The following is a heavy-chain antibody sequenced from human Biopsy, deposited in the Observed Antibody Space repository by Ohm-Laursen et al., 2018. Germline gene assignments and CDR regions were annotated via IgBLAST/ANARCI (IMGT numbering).Heavy chain of an antibody. D-gene: IGHD1-1*01. CDR3: ARTRAHNFGALEF. V-gene: IGHV2-70*04. Sequence: PTQTLTLTCSSSGFSLSSTGMRISWVRQPPGKALECLGRIDWDDDKFYSPSLETRLSLSKDTTTNQVVLALTDVDPEDTATYYCARTRAHNFGALEFWGQGILVTVSS. CDR1: GFSLSSTGMR. J-gene: IGHJ4*01. CDR2: IDWDDDK.